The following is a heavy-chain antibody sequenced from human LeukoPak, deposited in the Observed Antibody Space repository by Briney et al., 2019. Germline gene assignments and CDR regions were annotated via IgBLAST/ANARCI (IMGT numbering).Heavy chain of an antibody. D-gene: IGHD6-19*01. CDR2: MNPNSGGT. CDR3: ARDFGSGWYYNV. CDR1: GYTFTGYY. Sequence: GASVKVSCKASGYTFTGYYMHWVRQAPGQGLEWMGWMNPNSGGTNYAQKFQGRVTMTRDTSISTAYMELSRLRSDDTAVYYCARDFGSGWYYNVWGQGTLVTVSS. J-gene: IGHJ4*02. V-gene: IGHV1-2*02.